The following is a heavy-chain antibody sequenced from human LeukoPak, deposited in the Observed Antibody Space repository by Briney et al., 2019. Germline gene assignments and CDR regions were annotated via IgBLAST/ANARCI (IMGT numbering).Heavy chain of an antibody. CDR2: ISSSSSCI. CDR1: GFTFSSYE. V-gene: IGHV3-21*01. J-gene: IGHJ4*02. CDR3: ARDRDYCSSTSCYVLDY. D-gene: IGHD2-2*01. Sequence: PGGSLRLSCAASGFTFSSYEMNWVRQAPGKGLEWVSSISSSSSCIYYADSVKGRFTISRDNAKNSLYLQMNSLRAEDTAVYYCARDRDYCSSTSCYVLDYWGQGTLVTVSS.